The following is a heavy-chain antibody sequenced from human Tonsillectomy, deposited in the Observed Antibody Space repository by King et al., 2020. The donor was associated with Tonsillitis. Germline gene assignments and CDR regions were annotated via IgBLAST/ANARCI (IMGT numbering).Heavy chain of an antibody. CDR3: ARRRITMIVVVTSTYAFDI. CDR2: INHSVSA. V-gene: IGHV4-34*01. D-gene: IGHD3-22*01. J-gene: IGHJ3*02. Sequence: QVQLQQWGAGLLKPSETLSLTCAVYGGSFSGYYWSWIRQPPGKGLEWIGEINHSVSANYNPSLKSRVTISVDTSKNQFSLKLSSVTAADTAVYYCARRRITMIVVVTSTYAFDIWGQGTMVTVSS. CDR1: GGSFSGYY.